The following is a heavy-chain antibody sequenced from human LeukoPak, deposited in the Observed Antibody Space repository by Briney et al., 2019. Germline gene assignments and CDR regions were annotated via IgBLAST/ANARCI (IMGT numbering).Heavy chain of an antibody. Sequence: ASVKVSGKVSGATFSSYAIRWVRQAPGQGRKWRGGIMPIFGTANYAQKFPGRGAITADTSTSTAYMELSSLTSEDTAEYYWARESGYDQYFDYWGQGTLVTVSS. V-gene: IGHV1-69*06. CDR1: GATFSSYA. J-gene: IGHJ4*02. CDR3: ARESGYDQYFDY. D-gene: IGHD5-12*01. CDR2: IMPIFGTA.